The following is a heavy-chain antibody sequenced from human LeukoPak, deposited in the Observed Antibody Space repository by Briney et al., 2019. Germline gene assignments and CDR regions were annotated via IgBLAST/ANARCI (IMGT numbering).Heavy chain of an antibody. J-gene: IGHJ6*02. Sequence: GGSLRLSCAASGFTFSSYAMSWVRQAPGKGLEWVSAISGSGDSTYYGDSVKGRFTISRDNSKNTLYLQMNSLRAEDTAVYYCARGPVSATVVTPDYYYYGMDVWGQGTTVTVSS. CDR1: GFTFSSYA. D-gene: IGHD4-23*01. V-gene: IGHV3-23*01. CDR2: ISGSGDST. CDR3: ARGPVSATVVTPDYYYYGMDV.